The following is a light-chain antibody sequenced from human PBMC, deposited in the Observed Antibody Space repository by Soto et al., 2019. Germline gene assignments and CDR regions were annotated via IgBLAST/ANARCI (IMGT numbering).Light chain of an antibody. CDR1: TSDVGDYNY. Sequence: QSALTQPASVSGSPGQSITISCTATTSDVGDYNYVSWYQQYPGKAPKPIIYHVSNRPSGVSNRFSGSNSGDTASPTISGPQDEDEADYYCRSYTGGGSVIFGGGTKLTVL. CDR3: RSYTGGGSVI. J-gene: IGLJ2*01. V-gene: IGLV2-14*01. CDR2: HVS.